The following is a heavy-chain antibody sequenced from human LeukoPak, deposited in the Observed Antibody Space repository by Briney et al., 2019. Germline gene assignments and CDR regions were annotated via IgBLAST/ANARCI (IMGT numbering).Heavy chain of an antibody. J-gene: IGHJ4*02. CDR1: GASVSPYY. CDR3: ARYSIAATYYFDY. CDR2: VFYTGST. Sequence: SETLSLTCTVSGASVSPYYWSWIRQPPGKGLEWIGYVFYTGSTTYNPSLKSRLTISVDTSKNQFSLKLSSVAVADTAVYYCARYSIAATYYFDYWGQGTLVTVSS. V-gene: IGHV4-59*02. D-gene: IGHD6-13*01.